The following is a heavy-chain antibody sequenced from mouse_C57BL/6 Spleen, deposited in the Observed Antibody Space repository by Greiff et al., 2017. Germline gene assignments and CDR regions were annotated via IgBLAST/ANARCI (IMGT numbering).Heavy chain of an antibody. J-gene: IGHJ3*01. CDR2: IDPNCGGT. V-gene: IGHV1-72*01. D-gene: IGHD2-4*01. CDR1: GYTFTSYW. Sequence: QVQLQQPGAELVKPGASVKLSCKASGYTFTSYWMHWVKQRPGRGLAWIGRIDPNCGGTKYNEKFKSKATLTVDKPSSTAYMQLSSLTSEDSAVYYCARSDYDYEGWFAYWGQGTLVTVSA. CDR3: ARSDYDYEGWFAY.